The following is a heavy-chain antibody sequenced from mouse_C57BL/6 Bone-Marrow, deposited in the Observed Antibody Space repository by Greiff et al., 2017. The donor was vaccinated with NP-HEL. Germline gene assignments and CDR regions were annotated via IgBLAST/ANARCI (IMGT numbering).Heavy chain of an antibody. Sequence: QVQLQQSGPELVKPGASVKLSCKASGYTFTSYDINWVKQRPGPGLAWIGWIYPRDGSPKYNEKFKGKATLTVDTSSSTAYMELHSLTSEDSAVYFCASNGYLYAMDYWGQGTSVTVSS. D-gene: IGHD2-2*01. CDR2: IYPRDGSP. V-gene: IGHV1-85*01. CDR1: GYTFTSYD. CDR3: ASNGYLYAMDY. J-gene: IGHJ4*01.